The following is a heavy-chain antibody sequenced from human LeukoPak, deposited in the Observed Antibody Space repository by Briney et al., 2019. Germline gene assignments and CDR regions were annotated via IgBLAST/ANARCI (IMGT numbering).Heavy chain of an antibody. CDR2: IFYRGGT. CDR1: GFSLSTTGVA. Sequence: SGPTLVNPTQTLTLTCTFSGFSLSTTGVAVAWIRQPPGKGLEWIGNIFYRGGTYYSPSLKSRVTISLDTSRNQFSLNLNSVTAADTAVYYCAKSNGYGLVDIWGQGTMVTVSS. V-gene: IGHV4-39*07. D-gene: IGHD3-10*01. CDR3: AKSNGYGLVDI. J-gene: IGHJ3*02.